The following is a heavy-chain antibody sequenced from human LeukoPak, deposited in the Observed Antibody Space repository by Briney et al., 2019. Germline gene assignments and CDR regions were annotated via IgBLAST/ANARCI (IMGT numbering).Heavy chain of an antibody. Sequence: GGSLRHSCAASGFTFSSYSMNWVRQAPGKGLEWVSSISSSSSYIYYADSVKGRFTISGDNAKNSLYLQMNSLRAEDTAVYYCASTSGSYYYYYGMDVWGQGTTVTVSS. J-gene: IGHJ6*02. CDR3: ASTSGSYYYYYGMDV. V-gene: IGHV3-21*01. CDR1: GFTFSSYS. CDR2: ISSSSSYI. D-gene: IGHD1-26*01.